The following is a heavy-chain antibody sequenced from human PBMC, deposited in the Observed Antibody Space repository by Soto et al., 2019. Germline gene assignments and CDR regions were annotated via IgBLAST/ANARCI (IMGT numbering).Heavy chain of an antibody. J-gene: IGHJ5*02. Sequence: GSLRLSCAASGFTFSSYWMHWVRQAPGKGLVWVSRINSDSSTTCYADSVKGRFTISRDNAKKTVYLQMNSLRAEDTAVYFCARELGDSHIHFDHWGQGSRVTVSS. D-gene: IGHD2-21*02. CDR1: GFTFSSYW. CDR2: INSDSSTT. V-gene: IGHV3-74*01. CDR3: ARELGDSHIHFDH.